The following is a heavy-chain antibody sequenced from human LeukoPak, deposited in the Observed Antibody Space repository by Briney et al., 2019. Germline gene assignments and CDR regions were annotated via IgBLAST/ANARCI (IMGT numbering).Heavy chain of an antibody. D-gene: IGHD2-2*01. Sequence: GESLKISCKGSGYSFTSYWIGWVRQLPGKGLEWMGIIYPGDSDTRYSPSFQGQVTISADKSISTAYLQWSSLKASDTAMYYCARQVVVVPAAMLEERYFDYWGQGTLVTVSS. V-gene: IGHV5-51*01. CDR3: ARQVVVVPAAMLEERYFDY. CDR1: GYSFTSYW. J-gene: IGHJ4*02. CDR2: IYPGDSDT.